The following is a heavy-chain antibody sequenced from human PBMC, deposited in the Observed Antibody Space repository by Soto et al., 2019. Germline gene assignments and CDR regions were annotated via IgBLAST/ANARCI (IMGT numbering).Heavy chain of an antibody. Sequence: EVQVLESGGGLVQPGGSLRLSCAASGFNFSRYTMSWVRQATGKGLEWVSAISGTGVYTYYADSVKGRFIISRDNSKNMLYLQMNSMRAEDTAIYYCARGRMAALFDPWGQGTLVIVSS. CDR3: ARGRMAALFDP. D-gene: IGHD2-8*01. J-gene: IGHJ5*02. V-gene: IGHV3-23*01. CDR2: ISGTGVYT. CDR1: GFNFSRYT.